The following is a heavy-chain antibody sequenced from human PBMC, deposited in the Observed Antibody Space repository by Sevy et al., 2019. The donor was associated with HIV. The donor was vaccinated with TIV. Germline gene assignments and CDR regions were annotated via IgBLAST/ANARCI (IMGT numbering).Heavy chain of an antibody. CDR1: GFTFSSYE. V-gene: IGHV3-48*03. CDR2: ISNSGTTI. Sequence: GGSLRLSCAASGFTFSSYEMNWVRQAPGKGLEWVSYISNSGTTISYSDSVKGRFTISRDNARNSLYLQMNSLRAEDTAVYYCARDLPPSATTVAHFDRWGQGTLVTVSS. D-gene: IGHD4-17*01. J-gene: IGHJ4*02. CDR3: ARDLPPSATTVAHFDR.